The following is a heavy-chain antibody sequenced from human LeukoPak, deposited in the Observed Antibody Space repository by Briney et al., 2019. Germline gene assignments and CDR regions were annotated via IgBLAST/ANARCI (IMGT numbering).Heavy chain of an antibody. J-gene: IGHJ4*02. Sequence: SETLSLTCTVSGGSISSYYWSWIRQPPGKGLEWIGYIYYSGSTNYNPSLKSRVTISVDTSKNQVSLKLSSVTAADTAVYYCASGNYGDYVPGWDYWGEGTLVTVSS. D-gene: IGHD4-17*01. V-gene: IGHV4-59*08. CDR2: IYYSGST. CDR3: ASGNYGDYVPGWDY. CDR1: GGSISSYY.